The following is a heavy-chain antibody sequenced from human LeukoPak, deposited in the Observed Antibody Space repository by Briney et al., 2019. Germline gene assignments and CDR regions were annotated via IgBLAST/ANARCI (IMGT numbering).Heavy chain of an antibody. V-gene: IGHV3-11*01. CDR1: GFTFSNYY. Sequence: GGPLRLSCAASGFTFSNYYMGWVRQAPGKGLGWVSYISTSGSTIYNADSVKGRFTVSRDNAKNSLSLQMNSLRAEDTAVYYCARDPRGTLVRGHRFDYWGQGILVTVSS. CDR3: ARDPRGTLVRGHRFDY. D-gene: IGHD3-10*01. CDR2: ISTSGSTI. J-gene: IGHJ4*02.